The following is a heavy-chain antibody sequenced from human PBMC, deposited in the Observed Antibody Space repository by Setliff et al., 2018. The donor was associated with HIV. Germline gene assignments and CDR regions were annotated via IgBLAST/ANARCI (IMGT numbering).Heavy chain of an antibody. V-gene: IGHV1-46*01. CDR3: ARGPHCSSSSCFGGFDY. CDR2: INPSGGST. D-gene: IGHD2-2*01. Sequence: ASVKVSCKASGYTITRYYSHWVRQAPGQGLEWMGIINPSGGSTTYTQKFKGTGTMTRDTSTSTVYMELSSLRSGDTAVYYGARGPHCSSSSCFGGFDYWGQGTLVTVSS. CDR1: GYTITRYY. J-gene: IGHJ4*02.